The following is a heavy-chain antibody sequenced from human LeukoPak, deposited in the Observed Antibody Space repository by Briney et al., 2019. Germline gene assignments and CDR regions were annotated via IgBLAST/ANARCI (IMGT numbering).Heavy chain of an antibody. Sequence: SETLSLTCTVFGGSISSSSYYWGWIRQPPGKGLEWIGSIYYSGSTYYNPSLKSRVTISVDTSKNQFSLKLSSVTAADTAVYYCARHYGSGSYYKAPFDYWGQGTLVTVSS. CDR1: GGSISSSSYY. CDR2: IYYSGST. CDR3: ARHYGSGSYYKAPFDY. J-gene: IGHJ4*02. D-gene: IGHD3-10*01. V-gene: IGHV4-39*01.